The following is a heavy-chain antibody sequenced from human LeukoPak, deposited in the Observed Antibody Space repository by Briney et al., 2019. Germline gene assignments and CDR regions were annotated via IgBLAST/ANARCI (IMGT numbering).Heavy chain of an antibody. CDR2: ISGSGVNT. CDR3: AKCYYDSSDYYFGAFDI. Sequence: GGSLRLSCAASGFTFSSYGMTWARQAPGKGLEWVSAISGSGVNTYYADSVKGRFTISRDNSKNTLYLQMNSLRAEDTAVYYCAKCYYDSSDYYFGAFDIWGQGTMVTVSS. V-gene: IGHV3-23*01. J-gene: IGHJ3*02. CDR1: GFTFSSYG. D-gene: IGHD3-22*01.